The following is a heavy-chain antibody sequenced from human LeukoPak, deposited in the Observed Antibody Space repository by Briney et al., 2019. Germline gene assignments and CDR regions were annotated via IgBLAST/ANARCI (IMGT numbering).Heavy chain of an antibody. CDR3: ARWQGNDNDSSGGGLDY. Sequence: SVKVSCKASGGTFSSYAISWVRQAPGQGLEWMGGIIPIFGTANYAQKFQGRVTITTDESTSTAYMELSSLRSEDTAVYYCARWQGNDNDSSGGGLDYWGQGTLATVSS. V-gene: IGHV1-69*05. J-gene: IGHJ4*02. D-gene: IGHD3-22*01. CDR1: GGTFSSYA. CDR2: IIPIFGTA.